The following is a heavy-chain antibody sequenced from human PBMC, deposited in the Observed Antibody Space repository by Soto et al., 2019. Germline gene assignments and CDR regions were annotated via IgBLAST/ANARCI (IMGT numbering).Heavy chain of an antibody. J-gene: IGHJ6*02. CDR2: IIPIFGTA. CDR1: GGTFSSYA. D-gene: IGHD2-21*02. V-gene: IGHV1-69*12. CDR3: ARYCGGDCYSYYYGMDV. Sequence: QVQLVQSGAEVKKPGSSVKVSCKASGGTFSSYAISWVRQAPGQGLEWMGGIIPIFGTANYAQKFQGRVTITADESTRTAYMELSSLRSEDTAVYYCARYCGGDCYSYYYGMDVWGQGTTVTVSS.